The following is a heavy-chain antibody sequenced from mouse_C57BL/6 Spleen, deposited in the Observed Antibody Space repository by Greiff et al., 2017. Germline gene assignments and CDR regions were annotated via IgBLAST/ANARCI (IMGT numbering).Heavy chain of an antibody. V-gene: IGHV1-81*01. CDR1: GYTFTSYG. CDR2: IYPRSGNT. D-gene: IGHD2-4*01. Sequence: QVQLKESGAELARPGASVKLSCKASGYTFTSYGISWVKQRTGQGLEWIGEIYPRSGNTYYNEKFKGKATLTADKSSSTAYMELRSLTSEDSAVYFCARSRYYDYEEDYAMDYWGQGTSVTVSS. J-gene: IGHJ4*01. CDR3: ARSRYYDYEEDYAMDY.